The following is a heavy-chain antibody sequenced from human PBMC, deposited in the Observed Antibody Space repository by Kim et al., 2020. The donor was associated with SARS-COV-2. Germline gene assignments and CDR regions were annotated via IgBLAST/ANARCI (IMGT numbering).Heavy chain of an antibody. D-gene: IGHD4-17*01. CDR3: ARDLYGDYRFDY. CDR2: INAGNGNT. CDR1: GYTFSSYA. V-gene: IGHV1-3*01. J-gene: IGHJ4*02. Sequence: ASVKVSCKASGYTFSSYALQWVRQAPGQRLEWMGWINAGNGNTKYSQKFQGRVTITRDTSASTAYMELSSLRSEDTAVYYSARDLYGDYRFDYWGQGTLV.